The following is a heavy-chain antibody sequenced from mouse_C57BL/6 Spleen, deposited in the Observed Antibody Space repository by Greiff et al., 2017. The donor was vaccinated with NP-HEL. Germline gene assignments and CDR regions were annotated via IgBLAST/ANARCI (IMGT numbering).Heavy chain of an antibody. Sequence: QVQLQQPGAELVMPGASVKLSCKASGYTFTSYWMHWVKQRPGQGLEWIGEIDPSDSYTNYNQKFKGKSTLTVDKSSSTAYMQLSSLTSEDSAVYYCARSNWDEGDYWGQGTTLTVSS. V-gene: IGHV1-69*01. D-gene: IGHD4-1*01. CDR1: GYTFTSYW. CDR3: ARSNWDEGDY. CDR2: IDPSDSYT. J-gene: IGHJ2*01.